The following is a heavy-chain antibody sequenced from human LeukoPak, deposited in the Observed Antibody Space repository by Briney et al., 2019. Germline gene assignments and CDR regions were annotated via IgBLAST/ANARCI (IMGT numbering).Heavy chain of an antibody. Sequence: PSETLSLTCAVYGGSFSGYYWSWIRQPPGKGLEWIGEINHSGSTNYNPSLKSRVTISVDTSKNQFSLKLSSVTAADTAVCCCASMSSGYYYADYWGQGTLVTVSS. D-gene: IGHD3-22*01. CDR1: GGSFSGYY. CDR3: ASMSSGYYYADY. CDR2: INHSGST. V-gene: IGHV4-34*01. J-gene: IGHJ4*02.